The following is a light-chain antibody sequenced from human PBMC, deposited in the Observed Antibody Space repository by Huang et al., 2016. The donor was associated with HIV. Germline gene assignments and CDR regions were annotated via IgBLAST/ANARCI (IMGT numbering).Light chain of an antibody. V-gene: IGKV3-15*01. CDR1: QSVSSN. CDR3: QQYNNWPRT. Sequence: EIVMTQSPATLSVSPGERATLSCRASQSVSSNLAWYQQKPGQAPRLLIYAASTRATGIPARFSGSGSGTEFPLTISSLQSEDFAVYYCQQYNNWPRTFGQGTKVEIK. CDR2: AAS. J-gene: IGKJ1*01.